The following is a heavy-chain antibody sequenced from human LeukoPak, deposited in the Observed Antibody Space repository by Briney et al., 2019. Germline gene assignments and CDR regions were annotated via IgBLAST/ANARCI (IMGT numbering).Heavy chain of an antibody. D-gene: IGHD3-22*01. CDR3: AREYSDNSGYYYGLDT. CDR1: GFIFSSYG. Sequence: PGGSLRLSCAASGFIFSSYGMHWVRQAPGKGLEWVAVILSDGSKYFYADSVKGRFTISRDNSKNTLYLQMNSLRAEDTALYYCAREYSDNSGYYYGLDTWGQGTLVTVSS. J-gene: IGHJ4*02. CDR2: ILSDGSKY. V-gene: IGHV3-33*01.